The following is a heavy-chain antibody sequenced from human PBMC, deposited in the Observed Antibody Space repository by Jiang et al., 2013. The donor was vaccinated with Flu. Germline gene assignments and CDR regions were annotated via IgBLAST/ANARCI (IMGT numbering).Heavy chain of an antibody. Sequence: SGAEVKKSGASVRVSCKASGYAFTNYAIHWVRQVPGQRPEWLAWINTDNGNTKFSQRFQGRVTITRDTSASTAYMELSSLRSEDTSVYYCARDNWSRPLGGFDSWGQGTLVTVSS. CDR1: GYAFTNYA. V-gene: IGHV1-3*04. J-gene: IGHJ4*02. CDR3: ARDNWSRPLGGFDS. CDR2: INTDNGNT. D-gene: IGHD5/OR15-5a*01.